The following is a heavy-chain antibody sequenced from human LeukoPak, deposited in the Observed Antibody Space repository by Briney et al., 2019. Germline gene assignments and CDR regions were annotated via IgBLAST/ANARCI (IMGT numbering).Heavy chain of an antibody. CDR3: ASRNYYLDH. D-gene: IGHD3-10*01. Sequence: GGSLRLSCAASGFSFSTYTMTWVRQAPGKGLEWVSGITDGGKPYYADSVKGRFTISRDNSKSTLYLQINSLRAEDTAVYYCASRNYYLDHWGQGALVTVSS. CDR2: ITDGGKP. CDR1: GFSFSTYT. V-gene: IGHV3-23*01. J-gene: IGHJ4*02.